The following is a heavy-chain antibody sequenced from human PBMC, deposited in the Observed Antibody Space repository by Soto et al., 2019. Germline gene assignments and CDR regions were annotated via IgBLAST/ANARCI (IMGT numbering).Heavy chain of an antibody. Sequence: QVQLVQSGAEVKKPGSSVKVSCKASGGTFSSYAISWVRQAPGQGLEWMGGIIPIFGTANYAQKFQGRVTSTADESTSTAYMELSSLRAEDTAVYYCARVVVAADWFDPWGQGTLVTVSS. V-gene: IGHV1-69*12. J-gene: IGHJ5*02. D-gene: IGHD2-15*01. CDR1: GGTFSSYA. CDR2: IIPIFGTA. CDR3: ARVVVAADWFDP.